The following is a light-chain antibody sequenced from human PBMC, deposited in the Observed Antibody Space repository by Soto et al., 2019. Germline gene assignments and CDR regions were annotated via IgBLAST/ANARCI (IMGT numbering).Light chain of an antibody. CDR1: QSVSGY. CDR2: DAS. J-gene: IGKJ4*01. V-gene: IGKV3-11*01. Sequence: EIVLTQSPATLSLSPGERATLSCRASQSVSGYLAWYQQKPGQAPRLLIYDASKRATGIPARFSGSGFGTDFTLTISSLEPEDFAVYYCQQRSSWPLTFGGGTKVEIK. CDR3: QQRSSWPLT.